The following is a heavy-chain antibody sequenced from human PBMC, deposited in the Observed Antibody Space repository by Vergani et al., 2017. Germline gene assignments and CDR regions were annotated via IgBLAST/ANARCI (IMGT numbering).Heavy chain of an antibody. CDR2: ISYDGSNK. Sequence: QVQLVESGGGVVQPGRSLRLSCAASGFTFSSSAMHWVRQAPGKGLGWVAVISYDGSNKYYADSVKGRFTISRDNSKNTLYLQMNSLRAADTAVYYCARECAPRYCSRTSCPLGWWFDPWGQGTLVTVSS. CDR1: GFTFSSSA. D-gene: IGHD2-2*01. J-gene: IGHJ5*02. V-gene: IGHV3-30-3*01. CDR3: ARECAPRYCSRTSCPLGWWFDP.